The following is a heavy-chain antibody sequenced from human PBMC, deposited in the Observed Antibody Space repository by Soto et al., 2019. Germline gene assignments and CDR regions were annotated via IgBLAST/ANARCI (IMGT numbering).Heavy chain of an antibody. Sequence: PSETLSLTCAVSGYSISSGFYWAWIRQTPGKGLEWIGSVYQTVSASYNPSLQSRVTISEDTSKSQFSLKVNSMTAADTAVYYCARYRREAVAGYTLDNWGQGILVTVSS. V-gene: IGHV4-38-2*01. CDR1: GYSISSGFY. D-gene: IGHD6-13*01. CDR2: VYQTVSA. CDR3: ARYRREAVAGYTLDN. J-gene: IGHJ4*02.